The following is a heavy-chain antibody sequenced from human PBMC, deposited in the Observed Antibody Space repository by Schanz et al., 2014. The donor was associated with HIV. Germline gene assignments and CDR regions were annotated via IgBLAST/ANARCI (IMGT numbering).Heavy chain of an antibody. CDR1: GYSFPSYG. CDR3: ARGQGWGATAFKFDY. Sequence: QVQLVQSGAEVKKPGASVTVSCETSGYSFPSYGISWVRQAPGQGLEWMGWISPYNGDTKYAQKFQGRVTMTTDTPTSTAYMELRSLTSDDTAVYYCARGQGWGATAFKFDYWGQGTLVTVST. CDR2: ISPYNGDT. J-gene: IGHJ4*02. D-gene: IGHD1-26*01. V-gene: IGHV1-18*01.